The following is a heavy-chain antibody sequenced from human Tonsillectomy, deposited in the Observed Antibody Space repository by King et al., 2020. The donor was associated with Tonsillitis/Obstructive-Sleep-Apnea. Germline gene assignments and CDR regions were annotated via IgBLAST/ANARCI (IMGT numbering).Heavy chain of an antibody. CDR1: GGSISSYY. Sequence: VQLQESGPGLVKPSETLSLTCTVSGGSISSYYWSWIRQPPGKGLEWIAYIDYSGSTNYNPSLKSRVIISVDTSKNQFSLRLNSVTAADTALYYCAREGAVINAFDIWGQGTMVTVSS. J-gene: IGHJ3*02. D-gene: IGHD2/OR15-2a*01. CDR2: IDYSGST. V-gene: IGHV4-59*01. CDR3: AREGAVINAFDI.